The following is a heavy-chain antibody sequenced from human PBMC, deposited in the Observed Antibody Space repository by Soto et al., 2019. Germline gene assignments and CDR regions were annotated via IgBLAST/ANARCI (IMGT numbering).Heavy chain of an antibody. CDR2: IYYSGST. D-gene: IGHD5-12*01. CDR3: AAASGYPGNFDY. J-gene: IGHJ4*02. V-gene: IGHV4-59*01. CDR1: GGSISSYY. Sequence: QVQLQESGPGLVKPSETLSLTCTVSGGSISSYYWSWIRQPPGKGLEWIGYIYYSGSTNYNPSLKSRVTISVDTSKNQFSLKLSSVTAADTAMYYCAAASGYPGNFDYWGQGTLVTVSS.